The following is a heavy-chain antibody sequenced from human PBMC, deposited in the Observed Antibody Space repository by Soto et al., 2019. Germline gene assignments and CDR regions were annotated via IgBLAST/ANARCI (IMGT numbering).Heavy chain of an antibody. CDR1: GGTFSSYA. D-gene: IGHD3-10*01. CDR3: ARGQSITMVRGVIIPPFDY. J-gene: IGHJ4*02. CDR2: IIPIFGTA. V-gene: IGHV1-69*01. Sequence: QVQLVQSGAEVKKPGSSVKVSCKASGGTFSSYAISWVRQAPGQGLEWMGGIIPIFGTANYAQKFQGRVTITAGESTSTAYMELSSLRSEDTAVYYCARGQSITMVRGVIIPPFDYWGQGTLVTVSS.